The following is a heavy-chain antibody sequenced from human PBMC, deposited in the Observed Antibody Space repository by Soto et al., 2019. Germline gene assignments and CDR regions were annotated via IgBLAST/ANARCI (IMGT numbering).Heavy chain of an antibody. CDR1: GYTFSDYD. Sequence: QVQLVQSGAEVRMPGASVTVSCKASGYTFSDYDIGWVRQAPGRGLEWMGWMNPNSGNRGYAQKFQGRVTLTRDPSISTADTELSRLTSEATAFYYWTRARRDQLLSDHWGRGTLVTVSS. D-gene: IGHD2-2*01. V-gene: IGHV1-8*01. J-gene: IGHJ4*02. CDR3: TRARRDQLLSDH. CDR2: MNPNSGNR.